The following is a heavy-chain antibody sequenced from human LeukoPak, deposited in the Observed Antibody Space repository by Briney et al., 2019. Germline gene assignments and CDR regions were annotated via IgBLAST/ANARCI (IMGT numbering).Heavy chain of an antibody. CDR2: IKSKTHGGTT. V-gene: IGHV3-15*01. Sequence: GGSLRLSCAASGISFSNAWMTWVRQAPGKGLEWVGRIKSKTHGGTTDYAAPVKGRFTISRDDSKNTLYLQMNSLKTEDTAVYYCTTDRQSYSSGWYTVVALGYYYYYYMDVWGKGTTVTVSS. CDR3: TTDRQSYSSGWYTVVALGYYYYYYMDV. D-gene: IGHD6-19*01. CDR1: GISFSNAW. J-gene: IGHJ6*03.